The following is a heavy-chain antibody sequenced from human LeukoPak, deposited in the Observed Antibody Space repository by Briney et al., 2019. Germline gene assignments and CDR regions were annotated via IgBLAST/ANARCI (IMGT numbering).Heavy chain of an antibody. CDR3: ARLYCSGGSCYGPDYYYGMDV. Sequence: SETLSLTCTVSGGSISSYYWSWIRQPPGKGLEWIGYIYYSGSTNYNPSLKSRVTISVDTSKNQFSLKLSSVTAADTAMYYCARLYCSGGSCYGPDYYYGMDVWGKGTTVTVSS. CDR2: IYYSGST. J-gene: IGHJ6*04. CDR1: GGSISSYY. D-gene: IGHD2-15*01. V-gene: IGHV4-59*01.